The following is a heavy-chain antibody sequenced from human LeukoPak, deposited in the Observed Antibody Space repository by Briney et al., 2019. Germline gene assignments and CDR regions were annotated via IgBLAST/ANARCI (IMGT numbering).Heavy chain of an antibody. CDR2: IYYCGST. J-gene: IGHJ3*02. CDR1: GGFHRRHY. D-gene: IGHD6-6*01. Sequence: SESLSLTRTVSGGFHRRHYWSWVPHPPGRGRVGGGNIYYCGSTNYSPSLPSRVTISVDTSKNQFSLKVSSGTAADTAVFYYAREGSEDAFDIWGQGRMVTVSS. V-gene: IGHV4-59*11. CDR3: AREGSEDAFDI.